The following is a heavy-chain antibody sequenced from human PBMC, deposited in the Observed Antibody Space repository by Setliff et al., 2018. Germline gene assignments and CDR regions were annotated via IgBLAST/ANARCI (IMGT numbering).Heavy chain of an antibody. V-gene: IGHV1-18*01. Sequence: SCKASGYTFTNYGITWVRQAPGQGLEWMGWINNYNFNTNYAQKFQGRVTMAWDTSISTAYMDLSRLTSDDTATYYCAGVDVLTASPFWGQGTLVTVS. J-gene: IGHJ4*02. CDR1: GYTFTNYG. CDR3: AGVDVLTASPF. D-gene: IGHD3-9*01. CDR2: INNYNFNT.